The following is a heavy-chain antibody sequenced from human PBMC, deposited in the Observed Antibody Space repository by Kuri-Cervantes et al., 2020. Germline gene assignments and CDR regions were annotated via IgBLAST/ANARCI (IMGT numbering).Heavy chain of an antibody. Sequence: GESLKISCAASGFTFNNYAMSWVRQAPGKGLEWVSAISGSGGSTYYADSVKGRFTISRDNSKNTLYLQMNSLRAEDTAVYYCARPRVEYSYGYSADYYYYGMDVWGQGTTVTVSS. J-gene: IGHJ6*02. CDR2: ISGSGGST. CDR1: GFTFNNYA. CDR3: ARPRVEYSYGYSADYYYYGMDV. V-gene: IGHV3-23*01. D-gene: IGHD5-18*01.